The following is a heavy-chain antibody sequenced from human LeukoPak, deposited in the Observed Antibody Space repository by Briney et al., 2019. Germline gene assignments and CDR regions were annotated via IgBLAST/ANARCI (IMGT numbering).Heavy chain of an antibody. CDR2: ISGSGGDT. CDR1: GFTFSNYG. J-gene: IGHJ4*02. Sequence: AGGSLRLSCVASGFTFSNYGMSWVRQAPVKGLEWVSGISGSGGDTYYADSVKGRFTVSRDNSKNTLYVQMNSLTAEDTAIYYCAKATGTLGNWGQGTLVTVSS. CDR3: AKATGTLGN. V-gene: IGHV3-23*01. D-gene: IGHD1-1*01.